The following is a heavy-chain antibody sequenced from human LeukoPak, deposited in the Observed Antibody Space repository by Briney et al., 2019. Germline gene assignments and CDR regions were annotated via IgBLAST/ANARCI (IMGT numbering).Heavy chain of an antibody. D-gene: IGHD6-13*01. CDR2: ISSNGGST. V-gene: IGHV3-64*01. Sequence: GGSLRLSCAASGFTFSSYAMHWVRQAPGKGLQYVSAISSNGGSTYYANSVKGRFTISRDNSKNTLYLQMGSLRAEDMAVYYCARSWGIAAAGTPWGQGTLVTVSS. CDR1: GFTFSSYA. J-gene: IGHJ5*02. CDR3: ARSWGIAAAGTP.